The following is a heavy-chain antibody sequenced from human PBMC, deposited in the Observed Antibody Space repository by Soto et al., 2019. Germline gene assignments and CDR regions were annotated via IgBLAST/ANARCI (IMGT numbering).Heavy chain of an antibody. J-gene: IGHJ6*02. V-gene: IGHV4-30-2*01. CDR2: IYHSGST. D-gene: IGHD6-6*01. CDR3: ARGGAARPRSIYYGMDV. Sequence: QLQLQESGSGLVKPSQTLSLTCAVSGGSISSGGYSWSWIRQPPGKGLEWIGYIYHSGSTYYNPSLKSRVTISVDRSKNQFSLKLSSVTAADTAVYYCARGGAARPRSIYYGMDVWGQGTTVTASS. CDR1: GGSISSGGYS.